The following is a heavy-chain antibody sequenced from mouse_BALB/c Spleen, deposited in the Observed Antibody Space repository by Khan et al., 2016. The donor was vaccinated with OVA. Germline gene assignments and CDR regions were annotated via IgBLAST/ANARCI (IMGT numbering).Heavy chain of an antibody. CDR2: IWAGGST. CDR1: GFSLTSYG. D-gene: IGHD2-1*01. V-gene: IGHV2-9*02. CDR3: ARESYYGNLYYFDY. Sequence: QVQLKQSGPGLVAPSQSLSITCTVSGFSLTSYGVHWVRQPPGKGLEWLGTIWAGGSTNYNSALMSRLSIIKDNSKSQVFLKMNSLQTDDKAIDYGARESYYGNLYYFDYWGQGTTLTVSS. J-gene: IGHJ2*01.